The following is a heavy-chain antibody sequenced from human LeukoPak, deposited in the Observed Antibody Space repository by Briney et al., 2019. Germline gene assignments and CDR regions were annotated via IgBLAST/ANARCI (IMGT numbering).Heavy chain of an antibody. CDR1: GFTFSSYE. V-gene: IGHV3-48*03. Sequence: PGGSLRLSCAASGFTFSSYEMNWVRQAPGKGLEWVSYISSSGSTIYYADSVKGRSTISRDNAKNSLYLQMNSLRAEDTAVYYCAREGGTTLRFLEWLTYFDYWGQGTLVTVSS. CDR2: ISSSGSTI. CDR3: AREGGTTLRFLEWLTYFDY. D-gene: IGHD3-3*01. J-gene: IGHJ4*02.